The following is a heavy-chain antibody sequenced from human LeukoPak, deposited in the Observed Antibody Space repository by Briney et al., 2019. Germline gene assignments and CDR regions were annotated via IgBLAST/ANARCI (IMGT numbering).Heavy chain of an antibody. CDR2: IIPIFGTA. D-gene: IGHD3-22*01. CDR3: ARGPLDEYYYDSSGYYLDY. Sequence: GASVKASCKASGGTFSSYAISWVRQAPGQGLEWMGGIIPIFGTANYAQKFQGRVTITADESTSTAYMELSSLRSEDTAVYYCARGPLDEYYYDSSGYYLDYWGQGTLVTVSS. J-gene: IGHJ4*02. CDR1: GGTFSSYA. V-gene: IGHV1-69*13.